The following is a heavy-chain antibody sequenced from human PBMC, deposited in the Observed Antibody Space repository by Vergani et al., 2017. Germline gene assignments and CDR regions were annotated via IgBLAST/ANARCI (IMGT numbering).Heavy chain of an antibody. J-gene: IGHJ3*02. Sequence: EVQLVQSGAEVKKPGESLKISCKASGYSFTSYWIGWVRQMPGKGLEWMGIIYPGDSDTRYSPSFQGQVTISADKSISTAYLQWSSLKASDTAMYYCERRYAAYYDFWSGYYSAAFDIWGQGTMVTVSS. CDR3: ERRYAAYYDFWSGYYSAAFDI. CDR1: GYSFTSYW. D-gene: IGHD3-3*01. CDR2: IYPGDSDT. V-gene: IGHV5-51*01.